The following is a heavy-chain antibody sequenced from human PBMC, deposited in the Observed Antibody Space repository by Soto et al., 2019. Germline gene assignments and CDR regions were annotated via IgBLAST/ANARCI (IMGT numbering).Heavy chain of an antibody. J-gene: IGHJ4*02. CDR3: ARERDCTNGVCYTRTPPYFDY. D-gene: IGHD2-8*01. CDR1: GGTFSSYA. CDR2: IIPIFGTA. Sequence: SVKVSCKASGGTFSSYAISWVRQAPGQGLEWMGGIIPIFGTANYAQKFQGRVTITADKSTSTAYMELSSLRSGDTAVYYCARERDCTNGVCYTRTPPYFDYWGQGTLVTVSS. V-gene: IGHV1-69*06.